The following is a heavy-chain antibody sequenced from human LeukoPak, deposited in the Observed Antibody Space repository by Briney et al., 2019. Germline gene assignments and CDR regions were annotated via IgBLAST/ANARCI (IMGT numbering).Heavy chain of an antibody. J-gene: IGHJ5*02. CDR3: ARGGTGTPFDP. V-gene: IGHV4-31*03. D-gene: IGHD1-14*01. CDR2: IYYSGST. Sequence: SQTLSLTCTVSGGSISSGGYYWSWIRQHPGKGLEWIGYIYYSGSTYYNPSLKSRVTISVDTSKNQFSLKLSSVTAAGTAVYYCARGGTGTPFDPWGQGTLVTVSS. CDR1: GGSISSGGYY.